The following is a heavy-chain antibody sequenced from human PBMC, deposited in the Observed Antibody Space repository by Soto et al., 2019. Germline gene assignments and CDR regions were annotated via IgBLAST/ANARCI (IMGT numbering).Heavy chain of an antibody. CDR2: ISYDGSNK. J-gene: IGHJ3*02. V-gene: IGHV3-30*18. Sequence: GGSLRLSCAASGFTFSSYGMHWVRQAPGKGLEWVAVISYDGSNKYYADSVKGRFTISRDNSKNTLYLQMNSLRAEDTAVYYCAKSGGYCSSTSCYGHDAFDIWGQGTMVTVSS. D-gene: IGHD2-2*01. CDR3: AKSGGYCSSTSCYGHDAFDI. CDR1: GFTFSSYG.